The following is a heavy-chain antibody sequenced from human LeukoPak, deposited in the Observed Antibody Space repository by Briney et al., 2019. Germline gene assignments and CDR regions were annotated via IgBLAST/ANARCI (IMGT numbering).Heavy chain of an antibody. CDR2: IYYSGST. Sequence: SETLSLTCTVSGVSISGYYWSWIRQPPGKGLEWIGRIYYSGSTNYNPSLKGRVTMSVDTSKNQFSLKLSSVTAADTAVYYCARRPVEMAAIREDNWFDPWDQGTLVTVSS. CDR3: ARRPVEMAAIREDNWFDP. D-gene: IGHD5-24*01. J-gene: IGHJ5*02. V-gene: IGHV4-59*08. CDR1: GVSISGYY.